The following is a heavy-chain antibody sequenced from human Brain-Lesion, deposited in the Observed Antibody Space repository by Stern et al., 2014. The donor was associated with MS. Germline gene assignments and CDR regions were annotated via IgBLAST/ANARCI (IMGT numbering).Heavy chain of an antibody. Sequence: VQLVESGPGLVKPSQTLPLTCTVSGASIGGGGYYWSWVRQPPREGLEWIGRIYYSGTTYYKASLKSRVTISLDTSKNQFSLNLSSVTAADTAVYYCAGAIGKYELLEAFDMWGQGTKVTVSS. CDR3: AGAIGKYELLEAFDM. D-gene: IGHD2-2*01. CDR1: GASIGGGGYY. CDR2: IYYSGTT. V-gene: IGHV4-30-4*01. J-gene: IGHJ3*02.